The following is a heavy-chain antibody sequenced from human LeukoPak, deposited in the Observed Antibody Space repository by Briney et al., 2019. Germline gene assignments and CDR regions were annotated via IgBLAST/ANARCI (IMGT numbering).Heavy chain of an antibody. D-gene: IGHD3-22*01. CDR1: GFTFDDYA. CDR2: ISWNSGSI. J-gene: IGHJ5*02. Sequence: GRSLRLSCAASGFTFDDYAMHWVRQAPGKGLEWVSGISWNSGSIGYADSVKGRFTISRDNAKNFLYLQMNSLRAEDTALYYCAKDTGYYYDSSNYFTWGQGTLVTVSP. V-gene: IGHV3-9*01. CDR3: AKDTGYYYDSSNYFT.